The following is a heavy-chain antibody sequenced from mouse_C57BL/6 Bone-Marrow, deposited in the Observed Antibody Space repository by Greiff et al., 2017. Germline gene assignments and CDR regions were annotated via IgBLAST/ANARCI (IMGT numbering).Heavy chain of an antibody. CDR3: ERRGPWYFDV. CDR1: GYAFSSYW. Sequence: QVQLQQSGAELVKPGASVQLSCKASGYAFSSYWMNWVKQRPGKGLEWIGQIYPGDGDTNYNGKFKGKATLTADKSSSTAYMQLSSVASEDSAVYFCERRGPWYFDVWGTGTTVTVSS. CDR2: IYPGDGDT. V-gene: IGHV1-80*01. J-gene: IGHJ1*03.